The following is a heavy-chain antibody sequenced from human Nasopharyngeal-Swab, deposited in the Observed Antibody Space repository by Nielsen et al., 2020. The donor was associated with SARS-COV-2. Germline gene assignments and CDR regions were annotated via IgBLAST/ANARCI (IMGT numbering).Heavy chain of an antibody. D-gene: IGHD5-12*01. CDR2: ISYDGSNK. J-gene: IGHJ4*02. Sequence: GESLKISCAASGFTFSSYGMHWVRQAPGKGLEWVAVISYDGSNKYYADSVKGRFTISRDNSKNTLYLQMNSLGAEDTAVYYCAKNSGYDSFDYWGQGTLVTVSS. CDR1: GFTFSSYG. CDR3: AKNSGYDSFDY. V-gene: IGHV3-30*18.